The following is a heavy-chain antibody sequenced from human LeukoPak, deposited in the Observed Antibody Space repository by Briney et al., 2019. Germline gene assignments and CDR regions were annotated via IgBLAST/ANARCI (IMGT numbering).Heavy chain of an antibody. V-gene: IGHV3-23*01. CDR1: GFTFSSYA. J-gene: IGHJ6*02. D-gene: IGHD4-17*01. CDR2: ISGSGGST. Sequence: GGSLRLSCAASGFTFSSYAMSWVRQAPGKGLEWVSAISGSGGSTYYADSVKGRFTISRDNSKNTLYLQMNSLRAEDTAVYYCAKLPYGDYYYGMDVWGRGTTVTVSS. CDR3: AKLPYGDYYYGMDV.